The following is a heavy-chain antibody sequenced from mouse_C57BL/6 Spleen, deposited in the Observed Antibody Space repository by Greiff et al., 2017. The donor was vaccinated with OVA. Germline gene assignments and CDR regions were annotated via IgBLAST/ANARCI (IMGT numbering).Heavy chain of an antibody. D-gene: IGHD4-1*01. J-gene: IGHJ2*01. CDR2: IYPGDGDT. V-gene: IGHV1-82*01. CDR3: AREGGTGGGFDY. Sequence: QVQLQQSGPELVKPGASVKISCKASGYAFSSSWMNWVKQRPGKGLEWIGRIYPGDGDTNYNGKFKGKATLTADKSSSTAYMQLSSLTSEDSAVYCCAREGGTGGGFDYWGQGTTLTVAS. CDR1: GYAFSSSW.